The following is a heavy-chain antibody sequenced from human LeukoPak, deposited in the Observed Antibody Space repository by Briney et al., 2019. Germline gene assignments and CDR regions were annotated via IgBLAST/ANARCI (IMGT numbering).Heavy chain of an antibody. CDR1: KFTFSHYG. CDR3: VSPVFINF. D-gene: IGHD1-14*01. V-gene: IGHV3-30*03. CDR2: ISSDGSIK. J-gene: IGHJ4*01. Sequence: PGGSLRLSCTASKFTFSHYGMQWVRQAPGKGLEWVAVISSDGSIKVYADSVKGRFTLSRDNSINTVDLQMNSLRAEDTAVYYCVSPVFINFWGQGTLVTVSS.